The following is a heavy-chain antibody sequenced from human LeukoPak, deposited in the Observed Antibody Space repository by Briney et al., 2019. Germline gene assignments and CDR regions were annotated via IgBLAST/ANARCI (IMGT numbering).Heavy chain of an antibody. CDR1: GFIFKKYW. CDR2: ISSSSSYI. Sequence: PGESLRLSCAASGFIFKKYWMNWVRQAPGKGLEWVSSISSSSSYIYYADSVKGRFTISRDNAKNSLYLQMNSLRAEDTAVYYCARGPDDILTGYEYYFDYWGQGTLVTVSS. J-gene: IGHJ4*02. CDR3: ARGPDDILTGYEYYFDY. D-gene: IGHD3-9*01. V-gene: IGHV3-21*01.